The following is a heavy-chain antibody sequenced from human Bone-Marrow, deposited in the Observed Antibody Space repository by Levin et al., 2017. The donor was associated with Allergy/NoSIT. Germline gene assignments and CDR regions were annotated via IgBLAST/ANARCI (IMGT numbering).Heavy chain of an antibody. CDR2: ISYRGAI. CDR1: GAFISTCF. Sequence: SETLSLTCTVSGAFISTCFYSWIRQPPGKGLEWIGYISYRGAINYNPSLKSRVTISIDTSKKQFSLNLSSVTAADTAMFYCARVCYDSSGYYAAFDTWGQGTMVIVSA. V-gene: IGHV4-59*01. D-gene: IGHD3-22*01. J-gene: IGHJ3*02. CDR3: ARVCYDSSGYYAAFDT.